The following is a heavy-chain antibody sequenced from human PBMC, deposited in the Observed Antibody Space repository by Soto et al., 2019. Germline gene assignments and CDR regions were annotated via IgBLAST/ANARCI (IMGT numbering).Heavy chain of an antibody. Sequence: QVQLVQSGAEVKKPGSSVKVSCKASGGTFSSYAISWVRQAPGQGLEWMGGIIPIFGTANYAQKFQGRVTITADESTRTAYMELRRLRSEDTAVYYCARQEGGMATIHPWGLGTLVTVSS. V-gene: IGHV1-69*12. CDR3: ARQEGGMATIHP. CDR2: IIPIFGTA. D-gene: IGHD5-12*01. CDR1: GGTFSSYA. J-gene: IGHJ5*02.